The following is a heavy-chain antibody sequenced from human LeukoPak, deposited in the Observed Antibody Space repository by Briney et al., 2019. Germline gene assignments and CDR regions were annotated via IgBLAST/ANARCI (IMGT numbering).Heavy chain of an antibody. D-gene: IGHD6-13*01. J-gene: IGHJ6*02. Sequence: GASVKVSCKASGYTFTSYGISWVRQAPGQGLEWMGWISAYNGNTNYAQKLQGRVTMTTDTSTSTAYMELRSLRSDDTAVYYCARDRDSSSFQYYYYYGMDVWGQGTTVTVSS. V-gene: IGHV1-18*01. CDR1: GYTFTSYG. CDR2: ISAYNGNT. CDR3: ARDRDSSSFQYYYYYGMDV.